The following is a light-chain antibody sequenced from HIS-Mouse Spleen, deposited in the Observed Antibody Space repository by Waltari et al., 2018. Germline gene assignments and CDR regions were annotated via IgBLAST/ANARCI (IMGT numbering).Light chain of an antibody. CDR2: EVS. Sequence: QSALPQPASVSGSPGQSITISCTGTSSDVCGYTYVSWYQQHPVKAPNIVIYEVSTRPLGVSNRFSGSKSGHTASLTISGLQAEDEADYYCSSYTSSSTFFGTGTKVTVL. CDR3: SSYTSSSTF. CDR1: SSDVCGYTY. V-gene: IGLV2-14*01. J-gene: IGLJ1*01.